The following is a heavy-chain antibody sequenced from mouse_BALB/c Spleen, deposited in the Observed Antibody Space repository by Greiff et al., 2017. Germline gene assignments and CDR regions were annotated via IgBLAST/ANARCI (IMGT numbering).Heavy chain of an antibody. V-gene: IGHV5-12-1*01. CDR2: ISSGGGST. D-gene: IGHD2-3*01. CDR3: ARHTDGYYGY. Sequence: EVKLMESGGGLVKPGGSLKLSCAASGFAFSSYDMSWVRQTPEKRLEWVAYISSGGGSTYYPDTVKGRFTISRDNAKNTLYLQMSSLKSEDTAMYYCARHTDGYYGYWGQGTTLTVSS. J-gene: IGHJ2*01. CDR1: GFAFSSYD.